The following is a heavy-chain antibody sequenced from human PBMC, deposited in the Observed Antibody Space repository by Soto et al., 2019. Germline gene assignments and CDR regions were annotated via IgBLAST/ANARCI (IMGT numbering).Heavy chain of an antibody. CDR3: ATSYFSGSYRDYYYGMDV. CDR2: IYPGDSDT. D-gene: IGHD1-26*01. J-gene: IGHJ6*02. CDR1: GYNFTSYW. V-gene: IGHV5-51*01. Sequence: GESLKISCTGVGYNFTSYWIGWVRQMPGKGLEWMGIIYPGDSDTNYSPSFQGHVTISADKSISTAYLQWSSLKASDTAMYYCATSYFSGSYRDYYYGMDVWGQGTTVTVSS.